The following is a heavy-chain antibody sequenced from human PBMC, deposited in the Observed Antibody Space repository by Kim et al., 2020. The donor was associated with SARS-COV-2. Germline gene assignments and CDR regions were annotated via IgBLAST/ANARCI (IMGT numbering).Heavy chain of an antibody. V-gene: IGHV1-3*01. CDR1: GYTFTNYE. CDR2: INSGNGDT. CDR3: ARRKDGMDV. J-gene: IGHJ6*02. Sequence: ASVKVSCKASGYTFTNYEMHWVRQAPGQRLEWMGWINSGNGDTNYLQKFQGRVAISRDTSASTAYMELSILRSEDTAVYYCARRKDGMDVWGQGTTVTVSS.